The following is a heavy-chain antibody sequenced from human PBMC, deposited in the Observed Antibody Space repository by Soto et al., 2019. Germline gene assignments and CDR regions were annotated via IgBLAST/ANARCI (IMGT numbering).Heavy chain of an antibody. J-gene: IGHJ4*02. V-gene: IGHV3-23*01. CDR3: AKEGKETVTMWKWIFDY. D-gene: IGHD4-17*01. Sequence: EVQLLESGGGLVQPGGSLRLSCAASGFTFSSYAMSWVRQAPGKGLEWVSAISGSGGSTYYADSVKGRFTISRDNSKNTLYLQMNRLRAEDTAVYYCAKEGKETVTMWKWIFDYWVQGTLVAVSS. CDR1: GFTFSSYA. CDR2: ISGSGGST.